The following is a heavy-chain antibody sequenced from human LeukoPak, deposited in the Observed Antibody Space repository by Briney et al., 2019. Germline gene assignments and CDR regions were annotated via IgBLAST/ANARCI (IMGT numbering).Heavy chain of an antibody. CDR1: GYTLTELS. CDR2: FDPEDGET. D-gene: IGHD1-7*01. CDR3: ATDTLTGTTFYGVVFDY. Sequence: ASVKVSCKVSGYTLTELSMHWVRQAPGKGLEWMGGFDPEDGETIYAQKFQGRVTMTEDTSTDTAYMELSSLRSEDTAVYYCATDTLTGTTFYGVVFDYWGQGTLVTVSS. V-gene: IGHV1-24*01. J-gene: IGHJ4*02.